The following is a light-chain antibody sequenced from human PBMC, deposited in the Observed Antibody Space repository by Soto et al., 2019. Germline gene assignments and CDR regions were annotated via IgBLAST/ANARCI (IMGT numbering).Light chain of an antibody. CDR2: LGS. J-gene: IGKJ1*01. CDR3: MQAQQIPRT. CDR1: QSLLHTSGDTY. V-gene: IGKV2-28*01. Sequence: EIVMTQSPLSLSVTPGEPAYISCRSSQSLLHTSGDTYLDWYLQRPGQSPQLLIYLGSKRASGVSDRFSGSGSGTRFTLSISRVEAEDVGFYYCMQAQQIPRTFGQGTKVEIK.